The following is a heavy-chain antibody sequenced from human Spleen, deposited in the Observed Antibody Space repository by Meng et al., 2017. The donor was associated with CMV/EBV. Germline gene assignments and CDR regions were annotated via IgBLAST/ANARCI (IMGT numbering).Heavy chain of an antibody. CDR1: GGSFSGYF. Sequence: SETRSLTCAMIGGSFSGYFWTWIRQPPGKGLEWIGEINHSGSSNHDAPFKSRGTLSVDRSRKQSSLKVTSVTAADTAVYYGARGPHPNRRSRTGSYYHGMDVWGQGTTVTVSS. J-gene: IGHJ6*02. CDR3: ARGPHPNRRSRTGSYYHGMDV. V-gene: IGHV4-34*01. D-gene: IGHD3-10*01. CDR2: INHSGSS.